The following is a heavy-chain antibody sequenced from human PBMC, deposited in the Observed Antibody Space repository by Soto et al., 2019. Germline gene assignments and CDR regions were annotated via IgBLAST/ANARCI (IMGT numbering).Heavy chain of an antibody. J-gene: IGHJ6*02. Sequence: PSETLSLTCTVSGGSISSGGYYWSWIRQHPGKGLEWIGYIYYSGSTYYNPSLKSRVTISVDTSKNQFSLKLSSVTAADTAVYYCARELANTAMVGNYYYYGMDVWGQGTTVTVSS. V-gene: IGHV4-31*03. CDR3: ARELANTAMVGNYYYYGMDV. CDR2: IYYSGST. D-gene: IGHD5-18*01. CDR1: GGSISSGGYY.